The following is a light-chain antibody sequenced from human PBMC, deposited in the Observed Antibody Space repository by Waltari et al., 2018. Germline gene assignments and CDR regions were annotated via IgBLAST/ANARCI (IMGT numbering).Light chain of an antibody. Sequence: EIQMTQSPSSLSAYVGDRDTIICRASQTINSYLSWYQQKPGKAPKLLIYGASIFQIWVPSRFSGGGSGTDFTLTISSMQPEDFATYYCQQSHRSPLTFGGGTKVEIK. J-gene: IGKJ4*01. CDR3: QQSHRSPLT. V-gene: IGKV1-39*01. CDR2: GAS. CDR1: QTINSY.